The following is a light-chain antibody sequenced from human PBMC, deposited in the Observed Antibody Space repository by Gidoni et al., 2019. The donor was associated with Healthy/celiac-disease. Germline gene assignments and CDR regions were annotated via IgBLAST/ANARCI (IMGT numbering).Light chain of an antibody. Sequence: DIVLTQSPGPLSLSPGERSTLSCRASQSVSSSSLAWYQQKPGQAPRLLIYGASSRATGIPDRFRGSGSGTDFTLTISRLEPEDFAVYYCQQYGSSPSYSFGQGTKLEIK. CDR2: GAS. CDR3: QQYGSSPSYS. J-gene: IGKJ2*03. V-gene: IGKV3-20*01. CDR1: QSVSSSS.